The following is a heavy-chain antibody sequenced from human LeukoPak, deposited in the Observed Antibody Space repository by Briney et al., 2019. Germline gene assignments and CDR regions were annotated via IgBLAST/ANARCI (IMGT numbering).Heavy chain of an antibody. V-gene: IGHV1-18*01. CDR2: ISAYNGKT. CDR1: GYTFTSFG. Sequence: ASVKVSCKASGYTFTSFGISWVRQAPGQGLEWMGWISAYNGKTNYAQNLQGRVTMTTDTSTSTAYMILSSLTSDDTAVFYCARGTGEGYSYGRYFFDYWGQGTLVTVSS. CDR3: ARGTGEGYSYGRYFFDY. J-gene: IGHJ4*02. D-gene: IGHD5-18*01.